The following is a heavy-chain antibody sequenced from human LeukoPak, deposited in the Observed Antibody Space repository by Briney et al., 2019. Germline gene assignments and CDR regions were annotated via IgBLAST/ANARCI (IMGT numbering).Heavy chain of an antibody. Sequence: ASVKVSCKASGFTFTSSAMQWVRQARGQRLEWIGWIVVGSGNTNYAQKFQERVTITRDMSTSTAYMELSSLRSEDTAVYYCAADKGHYDSSGLTFDYWGQGTLVPVSS. CDR3: AADKGHYDSSGLTFDY. D-gene: IGHD3-22*01. CDR2: IVVGSGNT. V-gene: IGHV1-58*02. CDR1: GFTFTSSA. J-gene: IGHJ4*02.